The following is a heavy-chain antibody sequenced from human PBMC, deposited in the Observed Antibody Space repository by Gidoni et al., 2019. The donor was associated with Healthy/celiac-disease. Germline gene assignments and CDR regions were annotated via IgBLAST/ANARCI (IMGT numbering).Heavy chain of an antibody. Sequence: QVQLVESGGGVVQPGRSLRLSCAASGFTFSSYGMHGVRQAPGKGLEWVAVIWYDGSNKYYADSVKGRFTISRDNSKNTLYLQMNSLRAEDTAVYYCARERRGYGDYVLGDAFDIWGQGTMVTVSS. D-gene: IGHD4-17*01. J-gene: IGHJ3*02. V-gene: IGHV3-33*01. CDR2: IWYDGSNK. CDR1: GFTFSSYG. CDR3: ARERRGYGDYVLGDAFDI.